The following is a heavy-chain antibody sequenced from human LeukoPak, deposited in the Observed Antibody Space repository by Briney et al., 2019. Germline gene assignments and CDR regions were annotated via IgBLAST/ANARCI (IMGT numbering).Heavy chain of an antibody. CDR3: AKDLYGDYDFDC. Sequence: GGSLRLSCAASGFTFNNYAMNWVRQAPGKGLEWVSVITSSGSTYYADSVKGRFTISRDNSKNTLYLQMNSLRAEDTAIYYCAKDLYGDYDFDCWGRGTLVTVSS. CDR1: GFTFNNYA. J-gene: IGHJ4*02. D-gene: IGHD4-17*01. CDR2: ITSSGST. V-gene: IGHV3-23*01.